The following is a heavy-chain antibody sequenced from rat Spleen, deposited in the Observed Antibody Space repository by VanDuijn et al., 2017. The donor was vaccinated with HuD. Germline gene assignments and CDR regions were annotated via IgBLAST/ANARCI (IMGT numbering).Heavy chain of an antibody. Sequence: EVKLVESGGGLVQPGRSLKLSCAASGFNFNDYWMAWVRQAPGQGLEWIAEINKDSSIIKYTPSAKDKFIISRDNAQSTLYLHMTKLGSEDTGIYYCVREEGGVRDWGQGVMVTVSP. D-gene: IGHD1-11*01. V-gene: IGHV4-2*01. CDR1: GFNFNDYW. CDR2: INKDSSII. CDR3: VREEGGVRD. J-gene: IGHJ2*01.